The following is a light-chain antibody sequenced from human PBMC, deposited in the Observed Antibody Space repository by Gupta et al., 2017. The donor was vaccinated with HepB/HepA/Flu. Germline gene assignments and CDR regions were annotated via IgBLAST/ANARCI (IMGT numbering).Light chain of an antibody. CDR3: QQEDYWPRT. Sequence: EIVMTQSPATLSVSPGKRATLSCWASQSVSSNLAWYQQRPGQPPRLLIYGASTRATGVPARFGGSGSGTKFTLTISSLQSEDFAIYYCQQEDYWPRTFGQGTKVEIK. V-gene: IGKV3-15*01. CDR1: QSVSSN. J-gene: IGKJ1*01. CDR2: GAS.